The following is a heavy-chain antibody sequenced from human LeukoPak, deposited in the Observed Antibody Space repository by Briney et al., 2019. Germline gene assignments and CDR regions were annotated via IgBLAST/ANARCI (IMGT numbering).Heavy chain of an antibody. CDR3: APVGARYYFDY. CDR2: ISSSSSYI. V-gene: IGHV3-21*01. Sequence: GGSLRLSCAASGFTSSSYSMNWVRQAPGKGLEWVSSISSSSSYIYYADSAKGRFTISRDNAKNSLYLQMNSLRAEDTAVYYCAPVGARYYFDYWGQGTLVTVSS. D-gene: IGHD1-26*01. J-gene: IGHJ4*02. CDR1: GFTSSSYS.